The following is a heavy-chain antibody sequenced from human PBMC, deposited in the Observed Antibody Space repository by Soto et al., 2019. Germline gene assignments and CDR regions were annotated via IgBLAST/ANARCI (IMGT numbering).Heavy chain of an antibody. CDR1: GDSVSSNSAA. V-gene: IGHV6-1*01. CDR3: AREEIAARLNYYYGMDV. J-gene: IGHJ6*02. D-gene: IGHD6-6*01. Sequence: SQTLSLTCAISGDSVSSNSAAWNWIRHSPSRGLEWLGRTYYRSKWYNDYAVSVKSRITINPDTSKNQFSLQLNSVTPEDTAVYYCAREEIAARLNYYYGMDVWGQGTTVTVSS. CDR2: TYYRSKWYN.